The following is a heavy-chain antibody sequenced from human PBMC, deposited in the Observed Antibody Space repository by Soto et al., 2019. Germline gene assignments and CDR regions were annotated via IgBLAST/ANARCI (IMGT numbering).Heavy chain of an antibody. CDR2: IYYSGST. V-gene: IGHV4-59*08. D-gene: IGHD3-10*01. Sequence: QVQLQESGPGLVKPSETLSLTSTVSGGSISSYYWSWIRQPPGKGLEWIGYIYYSGSTNYNPSLKSRVTISVDTSKNQFSLKLSSVTAADTAVYYCATLAGQTDYYYYYMDVWGKGTTVTVSS. J-gene: IGHJ6*03. CDR1: GGSISSYY. CDR3: ATLAGQTDYYYYYMDV.